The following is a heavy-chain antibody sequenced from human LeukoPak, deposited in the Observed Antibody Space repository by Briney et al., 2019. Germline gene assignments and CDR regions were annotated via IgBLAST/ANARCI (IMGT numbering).Heavy chain of an antibody. CDR1: GFTVSSNY. CDR2: IYSGGST. Sequence: SGGSLRLSCAASGFTVSSNYMSWVRQAPEKGLEWVSVIYSGGSTYYADSVKGRFTISRDNSKNTLYLQMNSLRAEDTAVYYCARSRGGSYRDAFDIWGQGTMVTVSS. CDR3: ARSRGGSYRDAFDI. V-gene: IGHV3-66*02. D-gene: IGHD1-26*01. J-gene: IGHJ3*02.